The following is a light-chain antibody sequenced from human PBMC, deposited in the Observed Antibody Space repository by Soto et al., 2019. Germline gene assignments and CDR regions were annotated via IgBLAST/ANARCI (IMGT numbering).Light chain of an antibody. CDR3: QQYNDWPPQLT. V-gene: IGKV3-15*01. CDR1: HRVSSK. CDR2: GAS. J-gene: IGKJ4*01. Sequence: GMTQSPTTLSVAVGGRATLSFRARHRVSSKLAWYQQKPGQAPRLLIYGASTRATDIPARFSGSGSGTEFTLTISSLQSEDFAVYYCQQYNDWPPQLTFGGGTKVEIK.